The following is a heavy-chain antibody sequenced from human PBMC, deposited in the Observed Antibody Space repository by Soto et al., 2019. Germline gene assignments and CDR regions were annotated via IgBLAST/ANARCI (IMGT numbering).Heavy chain of an antibody. J-gene: IGHJ4*02. V-gene: IGHV4-38-2*01. CDR2: IYHSGST. CDR3: ARGRTVTTWGDVYY. Sequence: PSETLSLTCAVSGYSISSGYYWGWIRQPPGKGLDWIGSIYHSGSTYYNPSLKSRGTISVDTSKNQFSLKLSSVTAADTAVYYCARGRTVTTWGDVYYWGRGXLFTVSS. CDR1: GYSISSGYY. D-gene: IGHD4-17*01.